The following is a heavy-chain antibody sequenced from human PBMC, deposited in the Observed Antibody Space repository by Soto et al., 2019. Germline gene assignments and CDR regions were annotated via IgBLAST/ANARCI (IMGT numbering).Heavy chain of an antibody. CDR2: INHSGST. J-gene: IGHJ6*03. D-gene: IGHD3-10*01. V-gene: IGHV4-34*01. CDR1: GGSSSGSY. Sequence: SETLSLTKAVYGGSSSGSYWSGIRQPPGKGLEWIGEINHSGSTNYNPSLKSRVTISVDTSKNQFSLKLSSVTAADTAVYYCARCLRRLYGSGSYYNRNYYYYMDVWGKGTTVTVSS. CDR3: ARCLRRLYGSGSYYNRNYYYYMDV.